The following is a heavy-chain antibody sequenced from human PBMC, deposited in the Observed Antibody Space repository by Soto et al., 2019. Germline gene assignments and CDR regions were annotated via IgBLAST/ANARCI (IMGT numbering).Heavy chain of an antibody. V-gene: IGHV3-48*02. Sequence: GGSLRPSCAASGFTFSSYSMNWVRQAPGKGLEWVSYISSSSSTIYYADSVKGRFTISRDNAKNSLYLQMNSLRDEDTAVYYCARGWEPDMVRGVMRDDAFDIWGQGTMVTVSS. D-gene: IGHD3-10*01. J-gene: IGHJ3*02. CDR2: ISSSSSTI. CDR1: GFTFSSYS. CDR3: ARGWEPDMVRGVMRDDAFDI.